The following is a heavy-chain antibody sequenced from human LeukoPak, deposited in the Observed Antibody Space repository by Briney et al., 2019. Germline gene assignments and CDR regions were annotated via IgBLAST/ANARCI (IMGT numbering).Heavy chain of an antibody. V-gene: IGHV3-9*01. CDR1: GFTFDDYA. Sequence: GGSLRLSCAASGFTFDDYAMPWVRQAPGKGLEWVSGISWNSGSTGYADSVKGRFTISRDNAKNSLYLQMNSLRAEDTALYYCAKDINYDFWSGYSDYWGQGTLVTVSS. J-gene: IGHJ4*02. CDR3: AKDINYDFWSGYSDY. D-gene: IGHD3-3*01. CDR2: ISWNSGST.